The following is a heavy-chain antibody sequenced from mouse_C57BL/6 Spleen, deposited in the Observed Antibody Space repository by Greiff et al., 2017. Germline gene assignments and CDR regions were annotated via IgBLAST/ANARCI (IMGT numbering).Heavy chain of an antibody. D-gene: IGHD1-1*01. J-gene: IGHJ3*01. CDR1: GYSITSGYD. CDR3: ARGGSSYPFAY. V-gene: IGHV3-1*01. Sequence: EVQLQQSGPGMVKPSQSLSLTCTVTGYSITSGYDWHWIRHFPGNKLEWMGYISYSGSTNYNPSLKSRISITHDTSKNHFFLKLNSVTTEDTATYYCARGGSSYPFAYWGQGTLVTVSA. CDR2: ISYSGST.